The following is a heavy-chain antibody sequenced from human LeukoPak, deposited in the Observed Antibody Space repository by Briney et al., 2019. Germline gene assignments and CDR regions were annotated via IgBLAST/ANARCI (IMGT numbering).Heavy chain of an antibody. CDR3: ARHVPSPPRGDAFDI. V-gene: IGHV5-51*01. J-gene: IGHJ3*02. CDR1: GYSFTSYW. CDR2: ISPGDSDT. Sequence: GESLKISCKGPGYSFTSYWIGWVRQMPGKGLEWMGIISPGDSDTRYSPSFRGQVTISADKSISTAYLQWSSLKASDTAMYYCARHVPSPPRGDAFDIWGQGTMVTVSS.